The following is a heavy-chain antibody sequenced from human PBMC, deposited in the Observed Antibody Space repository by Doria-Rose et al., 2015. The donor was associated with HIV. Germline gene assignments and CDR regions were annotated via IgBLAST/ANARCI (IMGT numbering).Heavy chain of an antibody. D-gene: IGHD3-3*01. J-gene: IGHJ2*01. CDR1: GYSNSSGYY. CDR3: ARSLQFLEWLFNTEGDWYFDL. V-gene: IGHV4-38-2*02. Sequence: QVQLQESGPGLVKPSETLSLTCTVSGYSNSSGYYWGWIRQPPGKGLEWIGSIHHSGTTYYNPSLKSRVPISVDTSKNQFSLKLSSVTAADTAVYYCARSLQFLEWLFNTEGDWYFDLWGRGTLVTVSS. CDR2: IHHSGTT.